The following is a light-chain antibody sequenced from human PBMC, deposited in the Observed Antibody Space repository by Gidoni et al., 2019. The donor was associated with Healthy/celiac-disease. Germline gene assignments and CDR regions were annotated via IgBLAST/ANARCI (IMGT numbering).Light chain of an antibody. J-gene: IGKJ2*01. Sequence: DIVMTQSPDSLAVSLVERATINCKYSQSVLYRSNNNNYLAWYQQKPGQPPNLLIYWASTRESGVPDRFSCRWSVTDFTLTISSLQAEDVAFYYCQQYYSTPHTFGQGTKLEIK. CDR1: QSVLYRSNNNNY. CDR2: WAS. CDR3: QQYYSTPHT. V-gene: IGKV4-1*01.